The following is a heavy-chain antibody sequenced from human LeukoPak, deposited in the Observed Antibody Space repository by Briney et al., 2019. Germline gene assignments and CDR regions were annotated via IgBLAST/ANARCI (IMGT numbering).Heavy chain of an antibody. D-gene: IGHD6-19*01. J-gene: IGHJ4*02. V-gene: IGHV3-72*01. Sequence: PGGSLRLSCAASGFTFSDHYMDWVRQAPGKGLEWVGRIRNKVNSYTTEYAASVKGSFTISRDDSKNSLYLQMSSLKTEDTAVYYCVRRVDSSGWYLFEYWGQGTLVTVSS. CDR3: VRRVDSSGWYLFEY. CDR1: GFTFSDHY. CDR2: IRNKVNSYTT.